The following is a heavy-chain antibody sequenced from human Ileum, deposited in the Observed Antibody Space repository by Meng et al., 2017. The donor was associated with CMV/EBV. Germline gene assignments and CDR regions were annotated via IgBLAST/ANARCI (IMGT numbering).Heavy chain of an antibody. D-gene: IGHD1-1*01. J-gene: IGHJ4*02. V-gene: IGHV3-66*01. CDR1: GFTFSGQS. CDR3: ARGYGDY. Sequence: EVKWGVSGAELVTPGESLDTSCPASGFTFSGQSMNWVRRAPGKGMEWVSVICTGGSTYYADSVKGRFTIARDNSKNTLYLQMNSLRAEDTAVYYCARGYGDYWGQGTLVTVSS. CDR2: ICTGGST.